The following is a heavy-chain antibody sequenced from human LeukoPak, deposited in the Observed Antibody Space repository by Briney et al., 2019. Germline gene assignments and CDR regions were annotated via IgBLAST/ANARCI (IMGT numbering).Heavy chain of an antibody. D-gene: IGHD3-10*01. CDR3: ARDKPLWFGELLHAYYYFYMDV. Sequence: SQTLSLTCAISGDSVSRNRTAWNWIRQSPSRGLEWLGRTYYRSKWYNDYAVSVKSRITINADTSKNQFSLQLNSVTPEDTAVYYRARDKPLWFGELLHAYYYFYMDVWGKGTTVTNSS. V-gene: IGHV6-1*01. CDR1: GDSVSRNRTA. J-gene: IGHJ6*03. CDR2: TYYRSKWYN.